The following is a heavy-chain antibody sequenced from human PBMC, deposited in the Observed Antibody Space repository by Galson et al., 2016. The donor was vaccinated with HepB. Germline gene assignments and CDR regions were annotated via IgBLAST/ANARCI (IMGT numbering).Heavy chain of an antibody. CDR1: AFTFSSYA. V-gene: IGHV3-23*01. CDR3: AKLNGDYGGYYYYFGMDV. J-gene: IGHJ6*02. D-gene: IGHD4-17*01. CDR2: IGGSGDGT. Sequence: SLRLSCAASAFTFSSYAMNWVRQAPWKGLEWVATIGGSGDGTSYADSVKGRFTISRDNSKNTLYLQMNSLRAEDTALYYCAKLNGDYGGYYYYFGMDVWGQGTTVTVSS.